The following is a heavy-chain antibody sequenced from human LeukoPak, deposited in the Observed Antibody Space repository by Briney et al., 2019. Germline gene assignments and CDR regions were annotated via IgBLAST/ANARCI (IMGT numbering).Heavy chain of an antibody. D-gene: IGHD6-19*01. CDR2: ISSSGDTT. J-gene: IGHJ4*02. CDR1: GFIFSSYA. CDR3: AKAGIAVPATPEY. Sequence: GGSLRLSCAASGFIFSSYAMNWVRQAPGKGLASVSVISSSGDTTYYSDSVKGRFIISRDNSRNTLYLQMNSLRVDDTAVYYCAKAGIAVPATPEYCGQGTQVTVSS. V-gene: IGHV3-23*01.